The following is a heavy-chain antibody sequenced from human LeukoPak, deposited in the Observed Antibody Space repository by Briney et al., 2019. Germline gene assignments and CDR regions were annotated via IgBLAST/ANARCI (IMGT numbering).Heavy chain of an antibody. D-gene: IGHD3-16*01. V-gene: IGHV3-48*03. J-gene: IGHJ4*02. CDR1: GFTFSSFE. CDR2: ISSSGSTI. CDR3: ARDLGGYDGLDLDY. Sequence: GGSLRLSCAASGFTFSSFEMNWVRQAPGKGLAWVSYISSSGSTIYYADSVKGRFTISRDNAKNSLYLQMNSLRAEDTAVYYCARDLGGYDGLDLDYWGQGTLVTVSS.